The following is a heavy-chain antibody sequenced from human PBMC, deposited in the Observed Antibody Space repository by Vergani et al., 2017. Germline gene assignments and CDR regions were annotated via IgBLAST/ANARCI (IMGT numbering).Heavy chain of an antibody. CDR1: GFTFSSYA. D-gene: IGHD6-19*01. V-gene: IGHV3-30*01. CDR3: ARAPGGWSGPNDY. J-gene: IGHJ4*02. CDR2: ISYDGSNK. Sequence: QVQLVESGGGVVQPGRSLRLSCAASGFTFSSYAMHWVRQAPGKGLEWVAVISYDGSNKYYADSVKGRFTISRDNSKNTLYLQLNSLRAEDTAVYYCARAPGGWSGPNDYWGQGTLVTVSS.